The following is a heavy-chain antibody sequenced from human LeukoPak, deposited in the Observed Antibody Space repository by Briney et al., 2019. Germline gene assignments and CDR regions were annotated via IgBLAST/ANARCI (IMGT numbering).Heavy chain of an antibody. J-gene: IGHJ4*02. CDR1: GFTVSSNY. CDR2: ISGSGGST. D-gene: IGHD6-6*01. V-gene: IGHV3-23*01. Sequence: PGGSLRLSCAASGFTVSSNYMSWVRQAPGKGLEWVSAISGSGGSTYYADSVKGRFTISRDNSKNTLYLQMNSLRAEDTAVYYCAKASLEYSSSYYFDYWGQGTLVTVSS. CDR3: AKASLEYSSSYYFDY.